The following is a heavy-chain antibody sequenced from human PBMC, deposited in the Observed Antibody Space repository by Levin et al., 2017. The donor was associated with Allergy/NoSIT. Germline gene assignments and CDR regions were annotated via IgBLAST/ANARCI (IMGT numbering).Heavy chain of an antibody. J-gene: IGHJ4*02. V-gene: IGHV3-30*18. CDR3: AKGGYSGYDSLDY. CDR1: GFTFSSYG. CDR2: ISYDGSNK. Sequence: GESLKISCAASGFTFSSYGMHWVRQAPGKGLEWVAVISYDGSNKYYADSVKGRFTISRDNSKNTLYLQMNSLRAEDTAVYYCAKGGYSGYDSLDYWGQGTLVTVSS. D-gene: IGHD5-12*01.